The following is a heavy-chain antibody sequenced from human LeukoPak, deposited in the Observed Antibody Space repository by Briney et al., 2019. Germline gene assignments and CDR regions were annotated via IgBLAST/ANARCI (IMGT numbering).Heavy chain of an antibody. V-gene: IGHV1-24*01. CDR1: GYTLTELS. D-gene: IGHD3-10*01. J-gene: IGHJ4*02. Sequence: ASVKVSCKVSGYTLTELSMHWVRQAPGKGLEWMGGFDPEDGETIYAQKFQGRVTMTEDTSTDTAYMELSSLRSEDTAVYYCATDQISDYYGLGSSLFDYWGQGTLVTVSS. CDR2: FDPEDGET. CDR3: ATDQISDYYGLGSSLFDY.